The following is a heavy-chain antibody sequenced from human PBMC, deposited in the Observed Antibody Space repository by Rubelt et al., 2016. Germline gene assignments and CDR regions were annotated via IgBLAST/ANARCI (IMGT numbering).Heavy chain of an antibody. D-gene: IGHD2/OR15-2a*01. CDR1: GGSISSSSDY. Sequence: QLQLQESGPGLVKPSETLSLTCTVSGGSISSSSDYWGWIRQPPGKGLEWIGSISYSGSTFYNPSLKSRVTISVDTSKNQFSLKLISVTTADTAVYFCASFLRGYYYYGMDVWGQGTTVTVSS. CDR3: ASFLRGYYYYGMDV. CDR2: ISYSGST. J-gene: IGHJ6*02. V-gene: IGHV4-39*01.